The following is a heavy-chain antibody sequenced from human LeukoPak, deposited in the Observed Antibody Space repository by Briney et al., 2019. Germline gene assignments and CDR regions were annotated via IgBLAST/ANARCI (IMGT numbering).Heavy chain of an antibody. V-gene: IGHV4-59*01. CDR1: GGSISSYY. Sequence: PSETLSLTCTVSGGSISSYYWSWIRQPPGKGPEWIGYIYYSGSTNYNPSLKSRVTISVDTSKNQFSLKLSSVTAADTAVYYCARDNPPGGREDYYYYVMDVWGQGTTVTVSS. CDR2: IYYSGST. CDR3: ARDNPPGGREDYYYYVMDV. J-gene: IGHJ6*02. D-gene: IGHD1-14*01.